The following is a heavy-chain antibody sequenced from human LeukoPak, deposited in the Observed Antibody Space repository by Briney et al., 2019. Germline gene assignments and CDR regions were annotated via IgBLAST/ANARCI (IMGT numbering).Heavy chain of an antibody. CDR3: ARNQEIDYYDSSGFYWGVEY. Sequence: GGSLRLSCAASGFTFSAYSMNWVRQAPGKGLEWVSIISGGGGTIYYADSVKGRFTISRDNAKNSLHLQMDSLRVEDTAVYYCARNQEIDYYDSSGFYWGVEYWGQGTLVTVSS. D-gene: IGHD3-22*01. CDR1: GFTFSAYS. V-gene: IGHV3-48*01. J-gene: IGHJ4*02. CDR2: ISGGGGTI.